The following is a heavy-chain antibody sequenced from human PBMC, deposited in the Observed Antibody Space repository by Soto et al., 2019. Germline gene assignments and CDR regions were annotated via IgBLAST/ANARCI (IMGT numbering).Heavy chain of an antibody. CDR3: AREVSAMAAPYFDY. CDR1: GGSVSSGSYY. J-gene: IGHJ4*02. D-gene: IGHD5-18*01. Sequence: PSETLSLTCTVSGGSVSSGSYYWSWIRQPPGKGLEWIGYIYYSGSTNYNPSLKSRVTISVDTSKNQFSLKLSSVTAADTAVYYCAREVSAMAAPYFDYWGQGTLVTVSS. CDR2: IYYSGST. V-gene: IGHV4-61*01.